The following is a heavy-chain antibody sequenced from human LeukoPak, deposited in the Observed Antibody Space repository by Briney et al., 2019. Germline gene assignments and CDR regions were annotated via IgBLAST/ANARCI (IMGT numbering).Heavy chain of an antibody. CDR3: AKDLGGATDY. D-gene: IGHD1-26*01. V-gene: IGHV3-30*18. Sequence: PGGSLRLSCAASGFTFSSYGMHWVRQATGKGLGWVAVISYDGSNKYYADSVKGRFTISRDNSKNTLYLQMNSLRAEDTAVYYCAKDLGGATDYWGQGTLVTVSS. J-gene: IGHJ4*02. CDR1: GFTFSSYG. CDR2: ISYDGSNK.